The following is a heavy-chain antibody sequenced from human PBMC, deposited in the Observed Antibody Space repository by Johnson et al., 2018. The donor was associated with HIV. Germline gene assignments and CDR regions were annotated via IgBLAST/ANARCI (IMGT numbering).Heavy chain of an antibody. CDR1: GFTVSSNY. D-gene: IGHD3-16*02. V-gene: IGHV3-53*01. Sequence: VQLVESGGGLIQPGGSLRLSCAASGFTVSSNYMSWVRQAPGKGLEWVSVIYSGGSTYYVDSVKGRFTISRDNAKNSLYLQMNSLRVEDTALYYCARGGLGYQNIHDPFDIWGQGTMVTVSS. J-gene: IGHJ3*02. CDR3: ARGGLGYQNIHDPFDI. CDR2: IYSGGST.